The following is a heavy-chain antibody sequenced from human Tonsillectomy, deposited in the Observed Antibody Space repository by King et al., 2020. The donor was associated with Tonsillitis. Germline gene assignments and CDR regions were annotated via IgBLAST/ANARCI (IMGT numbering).Heavy chain of an antibody. J-gene: IGHJ4*02. CDR2: IWIDGSNK. CDR1: GFTFSNYG. Sequence: VQLVESGGGVVQPGRSLRLSCVASGFTFSNYGMHWVRQAPGKGLEWVSIIWIDGSNKYYADSVKGRFTISRDNSKNTLYLQMNSLRAEDTAVYYCTGYYFDYWGQGTLVTVSS. CDR3: TGYYFDY. V-gene: IGHV3-33*01.